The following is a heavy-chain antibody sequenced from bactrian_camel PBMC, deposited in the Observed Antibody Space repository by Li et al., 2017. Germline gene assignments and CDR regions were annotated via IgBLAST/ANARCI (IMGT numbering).Heavy chain of an antibody. Sequence: VQLVESGGGSVQAGETLRLSCTASGFTFSDYYMSWVRQAPGKGLKWVSNINSGGGTTYYADSVKGRFTISQDNAKNTVYLQMSSLKPEDTARHHCTTGYSFIYWGQGTQVTVS. V-gene: IGHV3S35*01. D-gene: IGHD5*01. CDR3: TTGYSFIY. J-gene: IGHJ4*01. CDR1: GFTFSDYY. CDR2: INSGGGTT.